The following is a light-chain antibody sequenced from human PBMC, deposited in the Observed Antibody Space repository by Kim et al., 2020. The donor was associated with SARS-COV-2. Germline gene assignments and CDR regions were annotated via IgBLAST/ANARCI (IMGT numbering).Light chain of an antibody. Sequence: KTGTIGCTGSSGNIASNYVQWYQQRPASAPTAVIYEDNERPSGVPDRFSGSIDSSSNSASLTISGLKTEDEADYYCQSYDDSNRWVFGGGTQLTVL. J-gene: IGLJ3*02. V-gene: IGLV6-57*02. CDR3: QSYDDSNRWV. CDR2: EDN. CDR1: SGNIASNY.